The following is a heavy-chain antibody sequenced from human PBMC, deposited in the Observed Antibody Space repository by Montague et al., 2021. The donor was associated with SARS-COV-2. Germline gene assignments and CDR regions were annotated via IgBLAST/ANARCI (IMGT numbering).Heavy chain of an antibody. CDR3: ARGRLCVSMIIVVFAVASYSFDY. V-gene: IGHV4-34*01. J-gene: IGHJ4*02. CDR2: INKSGRT. D-gene: IGHD3-22*01. Sequence: SETLSLTCTVSGGSISSDHWGWIRQPPGKGLEWIGDINKSGRTNXNPSLKSRVTISVDTSKNQFSLKLTSVTAADTAVYFCARGRLCVSMIIVVFAVASYSFDYWGQGALVTVSS. CDR1: GGSISSDH.